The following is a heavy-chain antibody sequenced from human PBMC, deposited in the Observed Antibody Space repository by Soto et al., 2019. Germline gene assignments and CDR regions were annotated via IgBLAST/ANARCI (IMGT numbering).Heavy chain of an antibody. J-gene: IGHJ5*02. D-gene: IGHD1-26*01. V-gene: IGHV4-39*01. CDR1: GGSITSSSYY. CDR3: ATQEVGGSYVYTFDP. CDR2: IYYSGRT. Sequence: QLHLRESGPGLVKPSETLSLTCTVSGGSITSSSYYWGWIRQPPGKGLEWIGSIYYSGRTYYNPSLKSRVTISVDTSKNPFSLKLSSVTAADTAVYYCATQEVGGSYVYTFDPWGQGTLVTVSS.